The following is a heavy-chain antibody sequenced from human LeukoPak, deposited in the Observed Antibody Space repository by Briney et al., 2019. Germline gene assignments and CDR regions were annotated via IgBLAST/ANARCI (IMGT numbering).Heavy chain of an antibody. CDR2: ISSSGSTI. V-gene: IGHV3-48*03. Sequence: GGSLRLSCAASGFTFSSYEMNWVRQAPGKGLEWVSYISSSGSTIYYADSVKGRFTISRDNAKNSLYLQMNSLRAEDTAVYYCARADYYYYYMDVWGKGTTVTVSS. CDR1: GFTFSSYE. CDR3: ARADYYYYYMDV. J-gene: IGHJ6*03.